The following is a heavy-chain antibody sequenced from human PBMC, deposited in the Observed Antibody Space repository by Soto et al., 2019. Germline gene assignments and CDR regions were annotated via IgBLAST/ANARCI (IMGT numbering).Heavy chain of an antibody. CDR1: GFTFSSYA. Sequence: EVQLLESGGGLVQPGGSLRLSCAASGFTFSSYAMRWVRQAPGKGLEWVSAISGSGGSTYYADSVKGRFTISRDNSKNTLYLQMNSLRAEDTAVYYCAKKVYDSRIFDLWGRGTLVTVSS. CDR2: ISGSGGST. V-gene: IGHV3-23*01. CDR3: AKKVYDSRIFDL. J-gene: IGHJ2*01. D-gene: IGHD3-22*01.